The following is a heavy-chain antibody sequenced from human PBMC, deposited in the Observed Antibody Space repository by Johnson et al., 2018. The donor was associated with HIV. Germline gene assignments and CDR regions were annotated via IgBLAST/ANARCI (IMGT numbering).Heavy chain of an antibody. CDR2: IKSKTDGGTT. D-gene: IGHD6-19*01. CDR1: GFTVSSNY. Sequence: VQLVESGGGLVQPGGSLRLSCAASGFTVSSNYMSWVRQAPGKGLEWVGRIKSKTDGGTTDYAAPVKGRFTISRDDSKNTLYLHMNSLRAEDTAVYYCARDQSNGWNRGAFDIWGQGTVVTVSS. J-gene: IGHJ3*02. CDR3: ARDQSNGWNRGAFDI. V-gene: IGHV3-15*01.